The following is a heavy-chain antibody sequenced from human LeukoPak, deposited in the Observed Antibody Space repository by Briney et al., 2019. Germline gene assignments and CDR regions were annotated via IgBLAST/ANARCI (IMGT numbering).Heavy chain of an antibody. CDR1: GFTFSGSA. D-gene: IGHD2-8*01. CDR3: TLPRGYCTNGVCPNYYYYYMDV. Sequence: PGRSLRLSCAASGFTFSGSAMHWVRQASGKGLDWVGRISSKANSYATAYAASVKGRFTISRDDSKNTAYLQMSSLKTEDTAVYYCTLPRGYCTNGVCPNYYYYYMDVWGKGTTVTVSS. J-gene: IGHJ6*03. CDR2: ISSKANSYAT. V-gene: IGHV3-73*01.